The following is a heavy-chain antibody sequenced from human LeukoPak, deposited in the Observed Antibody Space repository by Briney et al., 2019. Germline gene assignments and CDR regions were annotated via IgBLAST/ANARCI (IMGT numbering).Heavy chain of an antibody. CDR1: GYTFTSYY. CDR2: INPSGGST. CDR3: ARGVISGPLSGWFDP. V-gene: IGHV1-46*01. Sequence: ASVKVSCKASGYTFTSYYMHWVRQAPGQGLEWMGIINPSGGSTSYAQKFQDRVTMTRDTSTTTVYMEVSSLRSEGTAVYYCARGVISGPLSGWFDPWGQGTLVTVSS. J-gene: IGHJ5*02. D-gene: IGHD2/OR15-2a*01.